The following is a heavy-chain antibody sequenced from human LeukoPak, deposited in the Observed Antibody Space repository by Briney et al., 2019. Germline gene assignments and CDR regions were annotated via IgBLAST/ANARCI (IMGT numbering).Heavy chain of an antibody. J-gene: IGHJ3*02. Sequence: GGSLRLSCAASGFTFSSYAMSWVRQAPGKGLEWVAVISYDGSNKYYADSVKGRFTISRDNSKNTLYLQMNSLRAEDTAVYYCAKEPRWEQLHSFDIWGQGTTVTVSS. CDR2: ISYDGSNK. CDR1: GFTFSSYA. V-gene: IGHV3-30-3*01. D-gene: IGHD1/OR15-1a*01. CDR3: AKEPRWEQLHSFDI.